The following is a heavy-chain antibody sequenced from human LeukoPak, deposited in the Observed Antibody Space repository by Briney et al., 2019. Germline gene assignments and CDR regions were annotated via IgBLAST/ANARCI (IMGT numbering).Heavy chain of an antibody. CDR3: ATDAGGSPFDY. CDR2: IWSDGSNK. D-gene: IGHD2-15*01. Sequence: GGSLRLSCAASGFTFSTYGMHWVRQAPGKGLEWVAVIWSDGSNKDYADSVKGRFTISRDNSKNSLFLQMNSLRAEDTAVYYSATDAGGSPFDYWGQGTLVTVSS. J-gene: IGHJ4*02. V-gene: IGHV3-33*03. CDR1: GFTFSTYG.